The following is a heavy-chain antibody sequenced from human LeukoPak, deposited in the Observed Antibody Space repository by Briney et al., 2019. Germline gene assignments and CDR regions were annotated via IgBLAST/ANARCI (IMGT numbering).Heavy chain of an antibody. J-gene: IGHJ4*02. V-gene: IGHV4-39*01. D-gene: IGHD2-2*01. CDR2: IYYSGST. Sequence: SETLSLTCTVSGGSINSNSYYLGWIRQPPGKGLEWIGSIYYSGSTYYNPSLKSRVTISVDTSKNQFSLKLSSVTAADTAVYYCARQSSCSSTSCYPFDYWGQGTLVTVSS. CDR1: GGSINSNSYY. CDR3: ARQSSCSSTSCYPFDY.